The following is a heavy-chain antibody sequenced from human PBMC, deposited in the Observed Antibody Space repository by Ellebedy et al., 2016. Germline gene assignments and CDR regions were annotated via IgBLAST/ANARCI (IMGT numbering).Heavy chain of an antibody. D-gene: IGHD3-10*01. CDR3: ARDRFGGNKGNAFDY. CDR1: GFTFSDYN. CDR2: ISASGGNI. Sequence: GESLKISXAASGFTFSDYNMNWVRQAPGRGLEWVAYISASGGNIFYADSVRGRFTISRDNVKNSLFLQMNGLRAEDSALYYCARDRFGGNKGNAFDYWGQGSLVTVSS. V-gene: IGHV3-48*01. J-gene: IGHJ4*02.